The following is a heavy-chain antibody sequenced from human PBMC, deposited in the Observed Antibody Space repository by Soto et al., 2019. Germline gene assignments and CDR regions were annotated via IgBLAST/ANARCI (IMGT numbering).Heavy chain of an antibody. D-gene: IGHD1-26*01. Sequence: SETLSLTCTVSGGSVSSGSYYWSRIRQPPGKGLEWIGYIYYSGSTNYNPSLKSRVTISVDTSKNQFSLKLSSVTAADTAVYYCARDRQWELLRGFDPWGQGTLVTVSS. J-gene: IGHJ5*02. CDR3: ARDRQWELLRGFDP. V-gene: IGHV4-61*01. CDR2: IYYSGST. CDR1: GGSVSSGSYY.